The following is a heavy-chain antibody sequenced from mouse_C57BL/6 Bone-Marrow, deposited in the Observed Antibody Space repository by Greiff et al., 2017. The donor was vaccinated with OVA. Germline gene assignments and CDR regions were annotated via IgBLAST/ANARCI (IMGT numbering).Heavy chain of an antibody. J-gene: IGHJ1*03. CDR1: GYTFTSYW. CDR2: FDPNSGGT. CDR3: ARITTVVATDWYFDV. Sequence: VQLQQPGAELVKPGASVKLSCKASGYTFTSYWMHWVKQRPGRGLEWIGRFDPNSGGTKYNEKFKSKATLTVDKPSSTAYMQLRSLTSEDSAVYYCARITTVVATDWYFDVWGTGTTVTVSS. V-gene: IGHV1-72*01. D-gene: IGHD1-1*01.